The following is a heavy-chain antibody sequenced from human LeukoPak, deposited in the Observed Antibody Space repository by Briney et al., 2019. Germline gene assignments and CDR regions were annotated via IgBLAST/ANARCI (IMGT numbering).Heavy chain of an antibody. Sequence: GASVKVSCKVSGYTLTELSMHWVRQAPGKGLEWMGGFDPEDGETIYAQKFQGRVTMTRDTSTSTVYMELSSLRSEDTAVYYCARGGGYGGFDYWGQGTLVTVSS. V-gene: IGHV1-24*01. CDR2: FDPEDGET. J-gene: IGHJ4*02. D-gene: IGHD5-12*01. CDR3: ARGGGYGGFDY. CDR1: GYTLTELS.